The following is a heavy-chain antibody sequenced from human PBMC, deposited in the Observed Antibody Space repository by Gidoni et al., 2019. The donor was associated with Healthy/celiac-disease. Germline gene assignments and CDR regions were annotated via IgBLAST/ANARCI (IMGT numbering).Heavy chain of an antibody. Sequence: EVQLVESGGGLVKPGGSLRLSCAASGFTFSSYSMNWVRQAPGKGLEWVSSISSSSTYIYYADSVKGRFTNSRDNAKNSLYLQMNSLRAEDTAVYYCARDMYNSGWYSDYWGQGTLVTVSS. CDR3: ARDMYNSGWYSDY. V-gene: IGHV3-21*01. J-gene: IGHJ4*02. D-gene: IGHD6-19*01. CDR1: GFTFSSYS. CDR2: ISSSSTYI.